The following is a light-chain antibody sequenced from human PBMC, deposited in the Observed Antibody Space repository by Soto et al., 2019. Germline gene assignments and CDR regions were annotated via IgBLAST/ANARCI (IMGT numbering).Light chain of an antibody. CDR3: QQLNSYPIT. Sequence: DIQLTQSPSFLSASVGDRVTITCRASQGLSSDLAWYQQKPGKAPKLLIYAASTLQSGVPSRFSGSGSGTEFTLTISSRQSEDFATYYCQQLNSYPITFGQGTRLEIK. V-gene: IGKV1-9*01. CDR2: AAS. J-gene: IGKJ5*01. CDR1: QGLSSD.